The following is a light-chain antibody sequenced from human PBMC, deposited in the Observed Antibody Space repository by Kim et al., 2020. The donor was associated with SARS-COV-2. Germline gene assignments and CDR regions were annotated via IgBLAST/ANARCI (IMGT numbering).Light chain of an antibody. Sequence: SSELTQDPAVSVALGQTVRITCQGDSLRSYYASWYQQKPGQAPVLVIYGKNNRPSGIPDRFSGSGSGDTASLTITGAQAEDEGAYYCNSRDSGSKHLVFG. J-gene: IGLJ2*01. CDR1: SLRSYY. CDR2: GKN. CDR3: NSRDSGSKHLV. V-gene: IGLV3-19*01.